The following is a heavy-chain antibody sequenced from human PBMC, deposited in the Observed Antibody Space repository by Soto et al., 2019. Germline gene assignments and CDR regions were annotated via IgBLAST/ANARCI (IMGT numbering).Heavy chain of an antibody. J-gene: IGHJ4*02. Sequence: QITLKESGPTLVRPTQTLTLTCTFSGFSLSTRGVGVGWIRQPPGKALEWLGLIYWDDDKRYSPSLKSRLTITKDTAKNQVVRTMTNLDPVDTATYYCPHRGSSWQLDYWGQGTLVTVSS. CDR3: PHRGSSWQLDY. CDR2: IYWDDDK. CDR1: GFSLSTRGVG. D-gene: IGHD6-19*01. V-gene: IGHV2-5*02.